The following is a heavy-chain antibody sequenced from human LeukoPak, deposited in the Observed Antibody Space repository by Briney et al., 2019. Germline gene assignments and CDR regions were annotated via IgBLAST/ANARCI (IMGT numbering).Heavy chain of an antibody. Sequence: GGSLRLSCSASGFTFNDYWMSWVRQAPGKGLEWVANLKQDGSEKYYEDSVKGRFTISRDNAKKSLYLRMNSLRPEDTAVYYCARGGATVVSWGQGTLVTVSS. CDR3: ARGGATVVS. CDR1: GFTFNDYW. J-gene: IGHJ4*02. D-gene: IGHD1-26*01. V-gene: IGHV3-7*05. CDR2: LKQDGSEK.